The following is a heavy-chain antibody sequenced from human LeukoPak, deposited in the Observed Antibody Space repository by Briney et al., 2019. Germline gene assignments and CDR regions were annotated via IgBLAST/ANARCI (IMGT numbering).Heavy chain of an antibody. CDR2: IIPILGIA. V-gene: IGHV1-69*04. D-gene: IGHD1-26*01. CDR3: ASGASVGAIFDY. J-gene: IGHJ4*02. Sequence: GASVKVSCKASGGTFSSYAISWVRQAPGQGLEWMGRIIPILGIANYAQKFQGRVTITADKSTSTAYMELSSLRSEDTAVYYCASGASVGAIFDYWGQGTLVTVSS. CDR1: GGTFSSYA.